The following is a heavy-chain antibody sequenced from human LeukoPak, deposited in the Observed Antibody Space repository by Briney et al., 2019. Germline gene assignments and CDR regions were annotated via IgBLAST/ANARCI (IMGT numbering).Heavy chain of an antibody. Sequence: GGSLRLSCAASGFAFSSYGMHWVRQAPGKGLEWVAVISYDGSNKYYADSVKGRFTISRDNSKNTLYLQMNSLRAEDTAVYYCARSGYPTLWFGELDYWGQGTLVTVSS. CDR3: ARSGYPTLWFGELDY. V-gene: IGHV3-30*19. J-gene: IGHJ4*02. D-gene: IGHD3-10*01. CDR2: ISYDGSNK. CDR1: GFAFSSYG.